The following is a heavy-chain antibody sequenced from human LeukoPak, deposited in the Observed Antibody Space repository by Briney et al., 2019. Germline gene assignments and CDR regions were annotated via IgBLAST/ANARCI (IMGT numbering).Heavy chain of an antibody. CDR2: INHSGST. D-gene: IGHD5-18*01. J-gene: IGHJ4*02. CDR1: GGSFSSYY. CDR3: ATHGPRYSYGYLGY. Sequence: PSETLSLTCTASGGSFSSYYFHWIRQPPGKGLEWIGEINHSGSTNYNPSPKRRVTISVETTKNQFSLQLRTVTGADAAVYYCATHGPRYSYGYLGYWGQGTLVTVSS. V-gene: IGHV4-34*01.